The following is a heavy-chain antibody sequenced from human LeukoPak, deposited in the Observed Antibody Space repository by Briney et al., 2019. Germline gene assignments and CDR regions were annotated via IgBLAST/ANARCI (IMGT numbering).Heavy chain of an antibody. J-gene: IGHJ4*02. CDR2: IKPDGNEK. CDR3: SGRDSSRSPRAY. V-gene: IGHV3-7*01. Sequence: GGSLRLSCAASGLTFTDFWMNWVRQAPGRGLEWLANIKPDGNEKYYVDSVKGRFAISRDNAKNEVYLEMNSLRAEDTGVYYCSGRDSSRSPRAYWGQGTLVSVSS. D-gene: IGHD2-2*01. CDR1: GLTFTDFW.